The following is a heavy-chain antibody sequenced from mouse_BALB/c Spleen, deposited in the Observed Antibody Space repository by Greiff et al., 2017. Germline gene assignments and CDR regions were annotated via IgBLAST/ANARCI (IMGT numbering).Heavy chain of an antibody. CDR1: GFTFSDYY. D-gene: IGHD2-1*01. CDR3: ARDEDGNYGRAMDY. V-gene: IGHV5-4*02. J-gene: IGHJ4*01. CDR2: ISDGGSYT. Sequence: EVQGVESGGGLVKPGGSLKLSCAASGFTFSDYYMYWVRQTPEKRLEWVATISDGGSYTYYPDSVKGRFTISRDNAKNNLYLQMSSLKSEDTAMYYCARDEDGNYGRAMDYWGQGTSVTVSS.